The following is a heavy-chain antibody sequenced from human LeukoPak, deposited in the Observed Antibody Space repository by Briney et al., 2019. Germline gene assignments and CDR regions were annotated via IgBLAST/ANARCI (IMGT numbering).Heavy chain of an antibody. Sequence: GGSLRLSCAASGFTFSNAWMSWVRQAPGKGLEWVGRIKSKTDGGTTDYAAPVKGRFTISRDDSKNTLYLQMNSLKTEDTAVYYCTTDRLAVAGYNWFDPWGQGTLVTVSS. D-gene: IGHD6-19*01. J-gene: IGHJ5*02. CDR1: GFTFSNAW. CDR2: IKSKTDGGTT. CDR3: TTDRLAVAGYNWFDP. V-gene: IGHV3-15*01.